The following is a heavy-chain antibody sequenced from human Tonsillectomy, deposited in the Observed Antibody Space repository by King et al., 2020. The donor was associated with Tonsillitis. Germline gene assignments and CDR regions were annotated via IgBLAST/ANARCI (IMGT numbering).Heavy chain of an antibody. J-gene: IGHJ4*02. V-gene: IGHV3-30*18. D-gene: IGHD3-3*01. CDR1: GFTFSDYG. CDR3: AKERFDFWSALGY. CDR2: ISYDGSNK. Sequence: VQLVESGGGVVQPGRSLRVSCAASGFTFSDYGMHWVRQAPGKGLEWVAVISYDGSNKYYADFVKGRFTISRDNSKNTLYLQMNSLRAEDTAMYHCAKERFDFWSALGYWGRGTLVTVSS.